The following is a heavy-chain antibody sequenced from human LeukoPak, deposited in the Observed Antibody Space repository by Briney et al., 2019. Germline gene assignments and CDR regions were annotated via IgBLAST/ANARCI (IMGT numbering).Heavy chain of an antibody. D-gene: IGHD2-15*01. Sequence: GGSLRLSCAASGFTFSSYWMHWVRQAPGKGLVWVSRIYSDGSSTSYADSVKGRFTISRDNAKNTLYLQMNSLRAEDTAVYYCARVVYCSGGSCEGIDYWGQGTLVTVSS. J-gene: IGHJ4*02. V-gene: IGHV3-74*01. CDR2: IYSDGSST. CDR3: ARVVYCSGGSCEGIDY. CDR1: GFTFSSYW.